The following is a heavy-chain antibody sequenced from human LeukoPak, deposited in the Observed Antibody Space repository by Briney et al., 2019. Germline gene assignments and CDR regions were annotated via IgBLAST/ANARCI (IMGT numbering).Heavy chain of an antibody. CDR1: GFTFSSYG. V-gene: IGHV3-33*01. Sequence: PGGSLRLSCAASGFTFSSYGMRWVRQAPGKGLEWVAVIWYDGSNKYYADSVKGRFTISRDNSKNTLYLQMNSLRAEDTAVYYCARYSGYPLYYFDYWGQGTLVTVSS. J-gene: IGHJ4*02. CDR3: ARYSGYPLYYFDY. CDR2: IWYDGSNK. D-gene: IGHD5-12*01.